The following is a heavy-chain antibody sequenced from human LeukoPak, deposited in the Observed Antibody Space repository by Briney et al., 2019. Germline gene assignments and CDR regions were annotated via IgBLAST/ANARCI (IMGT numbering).Heavy chain of an antibody. CDR3: ATDYRYDYVWGFDFGY. D-gene: IGHD3-16*01. CDR2: FDPEDGET. Sequence: ASVKVSCKVSGYTLTELSMHWVRQAPGKGLEWMGGFDPEDGETIYAQKFQGRVTMTEDTSTDTAYMELSSLRSEDTAVYYCATDYRYDYVWGFDFGYWGQGTLVTVSS. J-gene: IGHJ4*02. V-gene: IGHV1-24*01. CDR1: GYTLTELS.